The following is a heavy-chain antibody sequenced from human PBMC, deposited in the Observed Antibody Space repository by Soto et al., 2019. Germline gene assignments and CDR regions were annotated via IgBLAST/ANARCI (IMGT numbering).Heavy chain of an antibody. CDR1: GFRFSDYG. CDR2: ISAFNGNT. Sequence: ASVKVSCKASGFRFSDYGFNWLRQAPGQGHEWMGWISAFNGNTETAQGLQDRVTMTTDSSTTTVHMDLTNLTTDDTAIYYCARSYYLADAFDVWGQGTMVTVSS. D-gene: IGHD3-16*01. CDR3: ARSYYLADAFDV. V-gene: IGHV1-18*01. J-gene: IGHJ3*01.